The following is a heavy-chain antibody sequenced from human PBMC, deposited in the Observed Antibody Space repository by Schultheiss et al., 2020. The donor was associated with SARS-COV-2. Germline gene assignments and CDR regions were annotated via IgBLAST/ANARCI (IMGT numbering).Heavy chain of an antibody. Sequence: SETLSLTCTVSGYSISSGYYWSWIRQPPGKGLEWIGEINHSGSTNYNPSLKSRVTISVDTSKNQFSLKLSSVTAADTAVYYCARALAKRYLVSWGQGTLVTVSS. CDR2: INHSGST. J-gene: IGHJ5*02. V-gene: IGHV4-38-2*02. D-gene: IGHD3-9*01. CDR1: GYSISSGYY. CDR3: ARALAKRYLVS.